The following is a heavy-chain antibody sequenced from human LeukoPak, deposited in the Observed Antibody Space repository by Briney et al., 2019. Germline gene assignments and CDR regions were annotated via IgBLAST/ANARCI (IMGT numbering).Heavy chain of an antibody. CDR2: IIPIFGTA. Sequence: GASVKVSCKASGYTFTSYGISWVRQAPGQGLEWMGGIIPIFGTANYAQKFQGRVTITADESTSTAYMELSSLRSEDTAVYYCAQVGANNRRAAYFDYWGQGTLVTVSS. J-gene: IGHJ4*02. D-gene: IGHD1-26*01. CDR3: AQVGANNRRAAYFDY. CDR1: GYTFTSYG. V-gene: IGHV1-69*13.